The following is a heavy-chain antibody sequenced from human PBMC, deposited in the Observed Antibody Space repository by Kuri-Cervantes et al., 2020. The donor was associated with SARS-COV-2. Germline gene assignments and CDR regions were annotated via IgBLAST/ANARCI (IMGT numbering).Heavy chain of an antibody. CDR1: GYSFTSYW. V-gene: IGHV5-51*01. J-gene: IGHJ4*02. CDR3: ARQSADCSSTSCYIDY. CDR2: IYPGDSDT. D-gene: IGHD2-2*02. Sequence: KVSCKGSGYSFTSYWIGWVRQMPGKGLKWMGIIYPGDSDTRYSPSFQGQVTITADKSISTAYLQWSSLKASDTAMYYCARQSADCSSTSCYIDYWGQGTLVTVSS.